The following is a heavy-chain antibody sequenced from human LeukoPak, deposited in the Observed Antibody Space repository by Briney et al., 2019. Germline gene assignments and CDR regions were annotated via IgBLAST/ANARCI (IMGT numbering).Heavy chain of an antibody. V-gene: IGHV3-23*01. CDR1: GFTFSSYS. Sequence: PGGSLRLSCAASGFTFSSYSMNWVRQAPGKGLEWVSAISGSGGSTYYADSVKGRFTISRDNSKNTLYLQMSSLRAEDTAVYYCAKGNWFGELLPFDYWGQGTLVTVSS. CDR3: AKGNWFGELLPFDY. D-gene: IGHD3-10*01. CDR2: ISGSGGST. J-gene: IGHJ4*02.